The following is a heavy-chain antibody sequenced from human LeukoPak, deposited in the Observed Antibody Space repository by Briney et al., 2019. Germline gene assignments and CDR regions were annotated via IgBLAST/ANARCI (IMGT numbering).Heavy chain of an antibody. D-gene: IGHD3/OR15-3a*01. J-gene: IGHJ4*02. CDR2: ISYDGSNK. CDR1: GFTFSSYG. CDR3: AKDYDFGGFGY. V-gene: IGHV3-30*18. Sequence: PGRSLRLSCAASGFTFSSYGMHWVRQAPGKGLEWVAVISYDGSNKYYADSVKGRFTISRDNSKNTLYLQMNSLRAEDTAVYYCAKDYDFGGFGYWGQGTLVTVSS.